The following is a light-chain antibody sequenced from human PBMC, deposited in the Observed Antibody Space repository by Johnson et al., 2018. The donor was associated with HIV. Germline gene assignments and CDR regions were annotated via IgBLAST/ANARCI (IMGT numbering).Light chain of an antibody. CDR2: DND. CDR3: GTWDSGLNTYV. Sequence: QSVLTQPPSVSAAPGQKVTISCSGSSSNIGINYVSWFQQLPGTAPKLLIYDNDKRPSGIPDRFSGSKSGTSATLGITGLQTGDEADYYCGTWDSGLNTYVFGTGTKVTAL. V-gene: IGLV1-51*01. CDR1: SSNIGINY. J-gene: IGLJ1*01.